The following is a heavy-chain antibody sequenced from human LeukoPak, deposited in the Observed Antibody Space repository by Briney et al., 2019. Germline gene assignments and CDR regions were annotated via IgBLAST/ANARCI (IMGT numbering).Heavy chain of an antibody. V-gene: IGHV1-18*01. CDR1: GYTFTSYG. Sequence: ASVKVSCKASGYTFTSYGISWVRQAPGQGLEWMGWTSAYNGNTNYAQKLQGRVTMTTDTSTSTAYMELRSLRSDDTAVYYCARDPRVDGYIGAIDAFDIWGQGTMVTVSS. CDR3: ARDPRVDGYIGAIDAFDI. CDR2: TSAYNGNT. D-gene: IGHD5-24*01. J-gene: IGHJ3*02.